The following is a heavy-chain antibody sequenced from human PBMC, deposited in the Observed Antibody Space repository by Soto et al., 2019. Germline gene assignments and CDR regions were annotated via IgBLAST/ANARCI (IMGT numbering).Heavy chain of an antibody. J-gene: IGHJ4*02. D-gene: IGHD3-22*01. CDR1: GFTFSSYG. CDR3: AKGHLMSDSSGYQGSYFDY. CDR2: ISYDGSNK. V-gene: IGHV3-30*18. Sequence: GGSLRLSCAASGFTFSSYGMHWVRQAPGKGLEWVAVISYDGSNKYYADSVKGRFTISRDNSKNTLYLQMNSLRAEDTAVYYCAKGHLMSDSSGYQGSYFDYWGQGTLVTVSS.